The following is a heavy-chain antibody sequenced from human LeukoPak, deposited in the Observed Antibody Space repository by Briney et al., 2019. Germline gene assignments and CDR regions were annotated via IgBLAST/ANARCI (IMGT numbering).Heavy chain of an antibody. V-gene: IGHV3-33*01. Sequence: PGRSLRLSCAASGFTFSSYGMHWVRQVPGKGLEWVAVIWHDGSNKYYADSVKGRFTISRDNSKNTLYLQMNSLRAEDTAVYYCARGFIAAAGTNSAFDIWGQGTMVTVSS. D-gene: IGHD6-13*01. J-gene: IGHJ3*02. CDR3: ARGFIAAAGTNSAFDI. CDR2: IWHDGSNK. CDR1: GFTFSSYG.